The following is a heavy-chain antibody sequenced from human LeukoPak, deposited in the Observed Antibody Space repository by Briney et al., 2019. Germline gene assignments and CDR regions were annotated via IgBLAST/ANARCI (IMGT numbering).Heavy chain of an antibody. CDR3: ARDYGGSSPFDY. CDR1: GFSFLTYG. CDR2: ISGDGGRT. D-gene: IGHD4-23*01. V-gene: IGHV3-23*01. Sequence: PGGTLRLSCAASGFSFLTYGMSWVRQAPGKGLEWVSSISGDGGRTYYADSVKDRFTISRDNSKNTLFLQMNSLRAEDTAVYYCARDYGGSSPFDYWGQGTLVTVSS. J-gene: IGHJ4*02.